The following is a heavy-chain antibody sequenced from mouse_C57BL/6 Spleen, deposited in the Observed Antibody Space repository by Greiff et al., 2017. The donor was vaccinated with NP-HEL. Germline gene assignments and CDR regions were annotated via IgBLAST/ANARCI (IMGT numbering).Heavy chain of an antibody. CDR2: IDPSDSET. V-gene: IGHV1-52*01. J-gene: IGHJ3*01. D-gene: IGHD1-1*02. Sequence: QVQLKQPGAELVRPGSSVKLSCKASGYTFTSYWMHWVKQRPIQGLEWIGNIDPSDSETHYNQKFKDKATLTVDKSSSTAYMQLSSLTSEDSAVYYCARGGYGGFAYWGQGTLVTVSA. CDR3: ARGGYGGFAY. CDR1: GYTFTSYW.